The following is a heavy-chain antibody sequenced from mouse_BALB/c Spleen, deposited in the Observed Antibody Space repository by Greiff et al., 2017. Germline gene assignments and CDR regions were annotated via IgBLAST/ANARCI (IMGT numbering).Heavy chain of an antibody. CDR2: IDPYDSET. V-gene: IGHV1S126*01. CDR1: GYTFTSYW. D-gene: IGHD1-1*02. CDR3: ARWGGNLYAMDY. Sequence: VQLQQSGPELVKPGASMKISCKASGYTFTSYWMNWVKQRPEQGLEWIGRIDPYDSETHYNQKFKDKAILTVDKSSSTAYMQLSSLTSEDSAVYYCARWGGNLYAMDYWGRGTSVTVSS. J-gene: IGHJ4*01.